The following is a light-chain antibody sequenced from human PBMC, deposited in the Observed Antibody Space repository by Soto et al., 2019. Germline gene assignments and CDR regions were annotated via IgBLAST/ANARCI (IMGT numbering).Light chain of an antibody. CDR3: QQYNNWPPIN. CDR1: QSVRSN. V-gene: IGKV3D-15*01. CDR2: DAY. Sequence: EIGLTKTPGTLSLSPGERATLSCRARQSVRSNLAWYQKKPGQAPRLIIYDAYNRATGIPDRFSGSGSGTEFILTIRRLQSEDFGVYYCQQYNNWPPINFGKGTQLEIK. J-gene: IGKJ5*01.